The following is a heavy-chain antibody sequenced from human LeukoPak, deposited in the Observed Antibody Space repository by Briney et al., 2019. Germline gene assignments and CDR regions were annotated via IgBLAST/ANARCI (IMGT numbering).Heavy chain of an antibody. D-gene: IGHD4-23*01. CDR3: ARGYGGNSYAFDI. CDR2: IYYSGST. J-gene: IGHJ3*02. CDR1: GGSLSSYY. V-gene: IGHV4-39*01. Sequence: SETLSLTCTVSGGSLSSYYWSWIRQPPGKGLEWIGSIYYSGSTYYNPSLKSRVTISVDTSKNQFSLKLSSVTAADMAVYYCARGYGGNSYAFDIWGQGTMVTVSS.